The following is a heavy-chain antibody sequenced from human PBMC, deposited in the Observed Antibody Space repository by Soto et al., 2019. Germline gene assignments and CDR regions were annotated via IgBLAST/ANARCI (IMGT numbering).Heavy chain of an antibody. CDR2: ISSSSSYI. CDR1: GFTFSSYS. CDR3: ARVGYGDYEFDY. V-gene: IGHV3-21*01. J-gene: IGHJ4*02. Sequence: EVQLVESGGGLVKPGGSLRLSRAASGFTFSSYSMNWVRQAPGKGLEWVSSISSSSSYIYYADSVKGRFTISRDNAKNSLYLQMNSLRAEDTAVYYCARVGYGDYEFDYWGQGTLVTVSS. D-gene: IGHD4-17*01.